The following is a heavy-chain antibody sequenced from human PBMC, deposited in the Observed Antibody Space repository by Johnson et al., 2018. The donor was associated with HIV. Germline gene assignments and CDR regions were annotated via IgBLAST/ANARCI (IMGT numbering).Heavy chain of an antibody. D-gene: IGHD3-22*01. CDR2: IRCSGGST. Sequence: MLLVESGGGLVQPGGSLRLSCAASGFTFSSYAMSWVRQDPGTGLEWVSAIRCSGGSTYYADSVKGRFTISRDNSKNTLYLQMNSLRAEDTAVYYCARERGYWDGLDIWGQGTMVTFSS. J-gene: IGHJ3*02. CDR3: ARERGYWDGLDI. CDR1: GFTFSSYA. V-gene: IGHV3-23*04.